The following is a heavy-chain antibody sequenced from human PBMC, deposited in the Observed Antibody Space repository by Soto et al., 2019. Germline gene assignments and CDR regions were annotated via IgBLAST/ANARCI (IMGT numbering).Heavy chain of an antibody. V-gene: IGHV4-39*01. D-gene: IGHD3-9*01. Sequence: SETLSLTCTVSGGSISSSSYYWGWIRQPPGKGLEWIGSIYYSGSTYYNPSLKSRVTISVDTSKNQFSLKLSSVTAADTAVYYCARHPGFDWLLSRFPPDYWGQGTLVTVSS. CDR2: IYYSGST. CDR1: GGSISSSSYY. CDR3: ARHPGFDWLLSRFPPDY. J-gene: IGHJ4*02.